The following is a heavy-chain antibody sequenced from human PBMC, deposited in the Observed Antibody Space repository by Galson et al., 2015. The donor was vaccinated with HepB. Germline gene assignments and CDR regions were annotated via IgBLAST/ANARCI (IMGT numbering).Heavy chain of an antibody. CDR1: GFTFSSYS. CDR2: ISSSSSYI. J-gene: IGHJ3*02. Sequence: SLRLSCAASGFTFSSYSMNWVRQAPGKGLEWVSSISSSSSYIYYADSVKGRFTISRDNSKNTLYLQMNSLRAEDTAVYYCAKDEDYYVSKMYYDAFDIWGQGTVVTVSS. CDR3: AKDEDYYVSKMYYDAFDI. D-gene: IGHD3-10*02. V-gene: IGHV3-21*04.